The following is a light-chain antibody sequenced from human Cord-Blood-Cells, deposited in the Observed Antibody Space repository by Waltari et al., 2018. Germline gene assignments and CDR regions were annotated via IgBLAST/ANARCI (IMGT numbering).Light chain of an antibody. CDR2: GAS. CDR3: QQYNNWRYT. J-gene: IGKJ2*01. CDR1: QSVSSN. V-gene: IGKV3-15*01. Sequence: EIVMTPSPATLSVSPGERATLSCRASQSVSSNLAWYQQKPGQAPRLLSYGASTRATCIPARFSGSGSGTEVTLTISSRQSDDVAVYYCQQYNNWRYTVGQGTKLEIK.